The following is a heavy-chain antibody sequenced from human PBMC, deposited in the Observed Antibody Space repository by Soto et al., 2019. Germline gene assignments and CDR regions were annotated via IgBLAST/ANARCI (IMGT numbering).Heavy chain of an antibody. V-gene: IGHV1-18*01. CDR2: ISAYNGNT. CDR3: ARDVLQWFGPTLGAFDI. D-gene: IGHD3-10*01. Sequence: ASVKVSCKASGYTFTSYGISWVRQAPGQGLEWMGWISAYNGNTNYAQKLQGRVTMTTDTSTSTAYMELRSLRSDDTAVYYCARDVLQWFGPTLGAFDIWGQGTMVTVSS. J-gene: IGHJ3*02. CDR1: GYTFTSYG.